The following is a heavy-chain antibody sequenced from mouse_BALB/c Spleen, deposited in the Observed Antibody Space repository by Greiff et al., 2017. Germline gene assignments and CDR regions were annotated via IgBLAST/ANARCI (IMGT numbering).Heavy chain of an antibody. D-gene: IGHD2-2*01. CDR2: IYWDDDK. CDR3: ARRRGYGYDGHSIRYAMDY. Sequence: QVTLKECGPGILQPSQTLSLTCSFSGFSLSTSGMGVSWIRQPSGKGLEWLAHIYWDDDKRYNPSLKSRLTISKDTSRNQVFLKITSVDTADTATYYCARRRGYGYDGHSIRYAMDYWGQGTSVTVSS. J-gene: IGHJ4*01. V-gene: IGHV8-12*01. CDR1: GFSLSTSGMG.